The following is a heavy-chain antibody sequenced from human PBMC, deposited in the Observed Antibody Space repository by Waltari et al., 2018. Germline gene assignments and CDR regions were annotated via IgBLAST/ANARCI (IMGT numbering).Heavy chain of an antibody. Sequence: QVQLVQSGAEVKKPGASVKVSCKASGYTFTGSYMHWVRQAPGQGLEWMGWINPNSGGTNWEKKLQGRVTMTREKSISTAYMELSRLRSDDTAVYYCARDWDSSSSFDYWGQGTLVTVSS. CDR3: ARDWDSSSSFDY. V-gene: IGHV1-2*02. CDR2: INPNSGGT. J-gene: IGHJ4*02. D-gene: IGHD6-6*01. CDR1: GYTFTGSY.